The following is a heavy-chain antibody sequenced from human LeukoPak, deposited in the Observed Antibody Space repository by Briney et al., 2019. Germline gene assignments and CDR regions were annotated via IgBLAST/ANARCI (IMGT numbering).Heavy chain of an antibody. CDR3: AKDKGSSWYESYYMDV. V-gene: IGHV3-30*02. J-gene: IGHJ6*03. Sequence: GGSVRLSCAASGFTFSSYAMHWVRPAPGRGREGVAFLRYDGSNKYYADSVKGRFTISRDNSKNTLYLQMNSLRAEDTTVYYCAKDKGSSWYESYYMDVWGKGTTVTVSS. D-gene: IGHD6-13*01. CDR2: LRYDGSNK. CDR1: GFTFSSYA.